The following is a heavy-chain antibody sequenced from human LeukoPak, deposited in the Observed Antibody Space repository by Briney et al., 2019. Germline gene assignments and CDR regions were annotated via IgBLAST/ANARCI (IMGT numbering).Heavy chain of an antibody. D-gene: IGHD1-14*01. CDR2: ISGDGSTI. Sequence: PSETLSLTCAVYGGSFSGYYWSWIRQPPGKGLEWISYISGDGSTIFSADSLKGRFTISRDNAENSLFLQINSLRVEDTAIYYCARRTGHSYFDYWGQGILVTVSS. CDR3: ARRTGHSYFDY. CDR1: GGSFSGYY. J-gene: IGHJ4*02. V-gene: IGHV3-11*01.